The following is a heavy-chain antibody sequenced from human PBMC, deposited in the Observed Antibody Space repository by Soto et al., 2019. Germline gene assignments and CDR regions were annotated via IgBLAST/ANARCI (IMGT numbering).Heavy chain of an antibody. CDR2: TYYRSKWYN. J-gene: IGHJ4*02. CDR1: GDSVSSKSAA. Sequence: SQTLALTCAISGDSVSSKSAAWNWIRQSASRGLEWLGRTYYRSKWYNEYAVSLKGRITINPDTSKNQFSLQLNSVTPEDTAVYYCASSGNAGAVDYWGQGTLVTVSS. V-gene: IGHV6-1*01. D-gene: IGHD1-26*01. CDR3: ASSGNAGAVDY.